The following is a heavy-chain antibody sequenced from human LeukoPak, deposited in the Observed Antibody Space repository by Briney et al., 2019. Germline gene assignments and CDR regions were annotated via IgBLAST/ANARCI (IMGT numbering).Heavy chain of an antibody. CDR2: IYSGGST. D-gene: IGHD1-26*01. CDR1: GLTVSRNY. J-gene: IGHJ3*02. Sequence: GSLRLSCAASGLTVSRNYMSWVRQAPGKGLESVSVIYSGGSTYYADSVRGRFTIARDNSKNTVYLQMNSLRAEDTAVYYCAKGLSSGSSQRHGAFDIWGQGTMVTVSS. CDR3: AKGLSSGSSQRHGAFDI. V-gene: IGHV3-53*01.